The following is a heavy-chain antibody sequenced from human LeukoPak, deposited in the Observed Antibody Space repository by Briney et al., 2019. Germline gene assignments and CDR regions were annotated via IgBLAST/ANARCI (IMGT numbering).Heavy chain of an antibody. CDR1: GGSISSSSYY. V-gene: IGHV4-39*01. Sequence: SETLSLTCTVSGGSISSSSYYWGWIRQPPGKGLEWIGSIYYSGSTYYNPSLKSRVTISVDTSKNQFSLKLSSVAAADTAVYYCARQVKGKLLWFGELSHYYYGMDVWGQGTTVTVSS. J-gene: IGHJ6*02. CDR3: ARQVKGKLLWFGELSHYYYGMDV. CDR2: IYYSGST. D-gene: IGHD3-10*01.